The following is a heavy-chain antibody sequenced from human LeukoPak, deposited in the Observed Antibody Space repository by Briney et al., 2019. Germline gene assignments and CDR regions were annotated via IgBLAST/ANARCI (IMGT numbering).Heavy chain of an antibody. D-gene: IGHD6-13*01. CDR1: GYSFTSYW. V-gene: IGHV5-51*01. J-gene: IGHJ6*02. Sequence: GESLKISCKGSGYSFTSYWIGWVRQMPGKGLEWMGIIYPGYSDTRYSPSFQGQVTISADKSISTAYLQWRGLKASDTAMYYCARQFDGAAAGSTRTLYYYYGMDVWGQGTTVTVSS. CDR2: IYPGYSDT. CDR3: ARQFDGAAAGSTRTLYYYYGMDV.